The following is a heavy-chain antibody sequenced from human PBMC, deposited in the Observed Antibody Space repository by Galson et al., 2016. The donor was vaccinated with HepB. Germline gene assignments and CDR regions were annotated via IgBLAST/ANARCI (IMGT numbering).Heavy chain of an antibody. J-gene: IGHJ6*02. CDR2: IGTDSSYT. V-gene: IGHV3-11*06. CDR3: ARGENYDFWSDSYYYGMGV. D-gene: IGHD3-3*01. Sequence: SLRLSCAASGFTFSDYYMTWIRQAPGKGLEWVSYIGTDSSYTVYADSVKGRFTISRDNAENSVYLQMNSLRDEDTAVYYCARGENYDFWSDSYYYGMGVWGQGTTVTVSS. CDR1: GFTFSDYY.